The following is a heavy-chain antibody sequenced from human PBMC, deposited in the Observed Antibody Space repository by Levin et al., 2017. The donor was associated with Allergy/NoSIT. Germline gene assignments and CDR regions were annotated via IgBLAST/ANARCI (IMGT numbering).Heavy chain of an antibody. D-gene: IGHD5-24*01. Sequence: KTSETLSLTCTVSGDSISSNNYYWGWIRQPPGKGLEWIGNIYYGGNTYYNPSLKSRVTISVDTSKNQFSLNLNSVTAADTAVYYCARFVRRVEMATDLGTGFDYWGQGTLVAVSS. V-gene: IGHV4-39*07. J-gene: IGHJ4*02. CDR1: GDSISSNNYY. CDR2: IYYGGNT. CDR3: ARFVRRVEMATDLGTGFDY.